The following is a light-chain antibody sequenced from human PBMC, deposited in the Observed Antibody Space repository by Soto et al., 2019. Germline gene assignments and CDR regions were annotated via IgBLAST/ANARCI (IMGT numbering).Light chain of an antibody. CDR2: GAS. V-gene: IGKV3-20*01. J-gene: IGKJ5*01. CDR1: QSVSRR. CDR3: QQYGGSPIT. Sequence: EIVMKQSPATLSVSPGERATLSCRASQSVSRRLAWYQQRPGQSPRLLISGASMRASGVPVRFIGSGSGTDSTLTITRLEPEDFAVYYCQQYGGSPITFGLGTRLEI.